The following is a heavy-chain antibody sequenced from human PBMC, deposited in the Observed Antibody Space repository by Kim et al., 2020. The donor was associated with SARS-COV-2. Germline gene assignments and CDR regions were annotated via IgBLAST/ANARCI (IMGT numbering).Heavy chain of an antibody. CDR2: IYYSGST. V-gene: IGHV4-39*01. Sequence: SETLSLTCTVSGGSISSSSYYWGWIRQPPGKGLEWIGSIYYSGSTYYNPSLKSRVTISVDTSKNQFSLKLSSVTAADTAVYYCARHQHNYYYDSSEIDYWGQGTLVTVSS. D-gene: IGHD3-22*01. CDR1: GGSISSSSYY. CDR3: ARHQHNYYYDSSEIDY. J-gene: IGHJ4*02.